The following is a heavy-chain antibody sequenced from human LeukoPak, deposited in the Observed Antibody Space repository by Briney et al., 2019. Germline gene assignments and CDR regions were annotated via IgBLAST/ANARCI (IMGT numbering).Heavy chain of an antibody. CDR1: GYSISSGYY. J-gene: IGHJ5*02. Sequence: SEXXSLTCAVSGYSISSGYYWGWIRQPPGKGLEWIGSIYHSVITYYNPSLKSRVTISVDTSKNQFSLKLSSVTAADTAVYYCARQGDQLLSLNWFDPWGQGTLVTVSS. CDR3: ARQGDQLLSLNWFDP. V-gene: IGHV4-38-2*01. D-gene: IGHD2-2*01. CDR2: IYHSVIT.